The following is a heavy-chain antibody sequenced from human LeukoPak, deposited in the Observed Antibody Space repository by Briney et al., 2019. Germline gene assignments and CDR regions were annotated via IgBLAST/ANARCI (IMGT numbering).Heavy chain of an antibody. CDR3: ARVGHYYDSSGYLNFDY. D-gene: IGHD3-22*01. V-gene: IGHV3-7*01. Sequence: GGSLRLSCAASGFTFSSYWMSWVRQAPGKGLEWVANIKQDGSEKYYVDSVKGRFTISRDNAKNSLHLQMNSLRAEDTAVYYCARVGHYYDSSGYLNFDYWGQGTLVTVSS. J-gene: IGHJ4*02. CDR1: GFTFSSYW. CDR2: IKQDGSEK.